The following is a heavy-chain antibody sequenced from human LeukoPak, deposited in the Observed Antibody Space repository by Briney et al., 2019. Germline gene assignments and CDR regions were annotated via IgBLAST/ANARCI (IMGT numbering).Heavy chain of an antibody. CDR2: IYYSGST. V-gene: IGHV4-39*07. D-gene: IGHD1-14*01. CDR1: GGSISSSSYY. Sequence: SETLSLTCTVSGGSISSSSYYWGWIRQPPGKGLEWIGSIYYSGSTYYNPSLKSRVTISVDTSKNQFSLKLSSVTAADTAVYYCARLGWYIDYWGQGTLVTVSS. CDR3: ARLGWYIDY. J-gene: IGHJ4*02.